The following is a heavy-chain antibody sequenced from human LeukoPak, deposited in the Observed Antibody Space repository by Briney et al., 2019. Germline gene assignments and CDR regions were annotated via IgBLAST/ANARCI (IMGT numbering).Heavy chain of an antibody. CDR3: ARAIAVAGTRFDY. J-gene: IGHJ4*02. Sequence: SETLSLTCAVYGGSFSGYYWSWIRQPPGKGLEWIGEINHSGSTNYNPSLKSRVTISVDTSKNQFSLKPSSVTAADTAVYYCARAIAVAGTRFDYWGQGTLVTVSS. D-gene: IGHD6-19*01. CDR2: INHSGST. CDR1: GGSFSGYY. V-gene: IGHV4-34*01.